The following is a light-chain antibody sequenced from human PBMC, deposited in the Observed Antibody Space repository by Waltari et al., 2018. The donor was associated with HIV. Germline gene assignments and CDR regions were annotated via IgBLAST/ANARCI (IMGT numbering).Light chain of an antibody. CDR1: NIVTKN. V-gene: IGLV3-9*01. J-gene: IGLJ1*01. Sequence: SYEVTQPLSVSVALGQTATLTCGGTNIVTKNVHCYRQQPGQAPVLVIYRDANRPSGVPERFSGSNSGNTATLTISRAQAGDEADYYCHVWDSNTEIFGTGTKVTVL. CDR2: RDA. CDR3: HVWDSNTEI.